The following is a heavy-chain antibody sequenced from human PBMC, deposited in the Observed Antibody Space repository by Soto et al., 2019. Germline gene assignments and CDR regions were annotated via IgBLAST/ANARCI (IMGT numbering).Heavy chain of an antibody. Sequence: SETLSLTCTVSGGSISSYYWSWIRQTPGKGLEWIGYIYYSGSTYYNPSLKSRVTISVDTSKNQFSLKLSSVTAADTAVYYCARVLTIMVRGVIYYYYGMDVWGQGTTVTVSS. CDR2: IYYSGST. V-gene: IGHV4-59*06. CDR3: ARVLTIMVRGVIYYYYGMDV. CDR1: GGSISSYY. D-gene: IGHD3-10*01. J-gene: IGHJ6*02.